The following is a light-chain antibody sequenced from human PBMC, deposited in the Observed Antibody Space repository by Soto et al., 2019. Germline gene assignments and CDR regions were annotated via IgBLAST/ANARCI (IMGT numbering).Light chain of an antibody. CDR2: AAS. J-gene: IGKJ1*01. V-gene: IGKV1-27*01. CDR3: QKYNIAPWT. CDR1: TAISNY. Sequence: DIQMTQSPSSLSAYVGDRVTITCRASTAISNYLAWYQQKPGKVPKLLIYAASTLQSGVPSRFSGSGSGTDFTLTISSLQPEDVATYYCQKYNIAPWTCGQGTKVEIK.